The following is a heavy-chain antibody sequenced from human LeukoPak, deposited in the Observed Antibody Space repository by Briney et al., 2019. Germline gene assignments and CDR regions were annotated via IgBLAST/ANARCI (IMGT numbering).Heavy chain of an antibody. CDR2: IYYTGGT. V-gene: IGHV4-39*01. Sequence: PSETLSLTCGVSGGSISSTKYYWAWIRQPPGKGLEWIASIYYTGGTYFKPSLKSRVTISVDTSEHQFSLKVTSLTAADTAVYYCATHGGDGQRSGLFDHWGQGTLVTVSS. CDR3: ATHGGDGQRSGLFDH. CDR1: GGSISSTKYY. J-gene: IGHJ4*02. D-gene: IGHD5-24*01.